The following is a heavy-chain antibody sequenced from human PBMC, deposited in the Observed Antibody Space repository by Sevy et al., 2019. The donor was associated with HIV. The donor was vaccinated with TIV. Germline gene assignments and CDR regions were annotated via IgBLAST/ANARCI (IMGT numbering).Heavy chain of an antibody. CDR2: ISYDGSNK. V-gene: IGHV3-30*18. Sequence: GGYLRLSCAASGFTFSSYGMHWVRQAPGKGLEWVAVISYDGSNKYYADSVKGRFTISRDNSKNTLYLQMNSLRAEDTAVYYCAKDLGDGYNVDYWGQGTLVTVSS. CDR1: GFTFSSYG. D-gene: IGHD3-16*01. CDR3: AKDLGDGYNVDY. J-gene: IGHJ4*02.